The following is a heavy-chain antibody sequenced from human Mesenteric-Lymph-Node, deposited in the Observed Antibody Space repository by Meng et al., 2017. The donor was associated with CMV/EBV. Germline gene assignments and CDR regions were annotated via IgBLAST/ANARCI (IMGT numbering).Heavy chain of an antibody. CDR2: IYSDDSRT. Sequence: GGSLRLSCAASGFTFTDYYMNWVRQAPGKGLEWISNIYSDDSRTFYADSMKGRFTISRDNSKNTLYLQMNSLRVGDTAVYYCAKSDSSGYYYIEYWGQGTLVTVSS. D-gene: IGHD3-22*01. CDR3: AKSDSSGYYYIEY. V-gene: IGHV3-23*03. CDR1: GFTFTDYY. J-gene: IGHJ4*02.